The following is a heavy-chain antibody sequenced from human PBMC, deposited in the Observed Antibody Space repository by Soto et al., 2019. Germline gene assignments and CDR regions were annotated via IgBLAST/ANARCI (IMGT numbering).Heavy chain of an antibody. CDR3: ARLAGTYPYYSFYYYMDV. CDR2: IYYSGST. CDR1: GGSISSYY. Sequence: QVQLQESGPGLVKPSETLSLTCTVSGGSISSYYWGWIRQPPGKGLEWSGYIYYSGSTKYNPSLESRVAISVDTSKSQFSLMFSSVTAAETAVYYCARLAGTYPYYSFYYYMDVWGKGTTVTVSS. D-gene: IGHD3-16*01. J-gene: IGHJ6*03. V-gene: IGHV4-59*08.